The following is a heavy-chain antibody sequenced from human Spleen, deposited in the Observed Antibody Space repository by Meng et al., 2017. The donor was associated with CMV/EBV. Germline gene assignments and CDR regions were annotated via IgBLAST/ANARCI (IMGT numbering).Heavy chain of an antibody. Sequence: GGSLRLSCAASGFTFSSYSMNWVRQAPGKGLEWVSSISSSSSYIYYADSVKGRFTISRDNAKNTLYLQMNSLRAEDTAVYYCARDWVDFWSGYYTGSNYYYGMDVWGQGTTVTVSS. CDR1: GFTFSSYS. CDR2: ISSSSSYI. J-gene: IGHJ6*02. V-gene: IGHV3-21*01. D-gene: IGHD3-3*01. CDR3: ARDWVDFWSGYYTGSNYYYGMDV.